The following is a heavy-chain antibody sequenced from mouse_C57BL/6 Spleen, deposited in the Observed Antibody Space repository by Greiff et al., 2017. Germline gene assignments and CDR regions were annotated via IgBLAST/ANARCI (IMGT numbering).Heavy chain of an antibody. CDR3: ARGPPDGNRYFDV. J-gene: IGHJ1*03. CDR1: GYSITSGYD. CDR2: IRYSGST. V-gene: IGHV3-1*01. Sequence: EVKLQESGPGMVKPSQSLSLTCTVTGYSITSGYDWHWIRHFPGNKLELMGYIRYSGSTNYNPSLKSPISITHDTSKNHFFLKLNSVTTEDTATYYCARGPPDGNRYFDVWGTGTTGTGSS. D-gene: IGHD2-3*01.